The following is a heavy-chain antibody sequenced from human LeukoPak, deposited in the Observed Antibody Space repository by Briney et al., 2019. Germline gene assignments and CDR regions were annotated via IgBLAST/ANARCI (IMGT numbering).Heavy chain of an antibody. CDR2: IYYSGST. J-gene: IGHJ4*02. CDR3: ASIHHITH. CDR1: GGSISSSSYY. D-gene: IGHD3-10*01. V-gene: IGHV4-39*01. Sequence: SETLSLTCTVSGGSISSSSYYWGWIRQPPGKGLEWIGSIYYSGSTYYNPSLKSRVTISVDTSKNQSSLKLSSVAAADTAVYYCASIHHITHWGQGTLVTVSS.